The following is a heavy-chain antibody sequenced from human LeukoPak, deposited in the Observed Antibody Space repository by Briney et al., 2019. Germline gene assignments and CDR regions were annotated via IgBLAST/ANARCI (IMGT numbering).Heavy chain of an antibody. D-gene: IGHD5-24*01. Sequence: GGSLRLSCAASGFTFSSYSMTWVRQAPGKGMEWVSLIGTIGYSTYYADSVKGRFTISRDNSKNTLSLQMNSLRVEDTAIYYCVKDIQLSAWGVGTMVTVSS. J-gene: IGHJ3*01. V-gene: IGHV3-23*01. CDR3: VKDIQLSA. CDR2: IGTIGYST. CDR1: GFTFSSYS.